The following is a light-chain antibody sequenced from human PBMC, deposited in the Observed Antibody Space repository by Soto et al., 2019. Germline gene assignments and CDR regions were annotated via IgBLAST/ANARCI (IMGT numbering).Light chain of an antibody. CDR3: QQYDDLPLT. J-gene: IGKJ4*01. CDR1: RAITIS. CDR2: DAS. V-gene: IGKV1-33*01. Sequence: IQMTQSPSYLSASVGDRVTITCQASRAITISLSWFEQKPGKAPKLLIYDASTLEVGVPSRFSGSGSGTDFAFTITGLQPEDVATYYCQQYDDLPLTFGGGTKV.